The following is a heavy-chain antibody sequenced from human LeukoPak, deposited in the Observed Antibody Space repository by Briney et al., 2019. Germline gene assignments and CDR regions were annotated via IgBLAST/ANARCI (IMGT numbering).Heavy chain of an antibody. V-gene: IGHV3-30*02. CDR3: ATPPGIAAAGDAFDI. J-gene: IGHJ3*02. Sequence: GGSLRLSCAASGFTFSNYGMHWVRQAPGKGLEWVAFIRYDGSNKYYADSVKGRFTISRDNSKNTLYLQMNSLRAEDTAVYYCATPPGIAAAGDAFDIWGQGTMVTVSS. CDR2: IRYDGSNK. D-gene: IGHD6-13*01. CDR1: GFTFSNYG.